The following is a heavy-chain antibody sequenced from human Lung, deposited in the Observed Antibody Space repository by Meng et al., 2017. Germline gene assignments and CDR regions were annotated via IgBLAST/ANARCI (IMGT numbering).Heavy chain of an antibody. Sequence: QGQLQQWGAGLLKPSEPLSLTCFVSGGSFSDYYWSWIRQPPGKGLEWIGEINHSGSTNYNPSLESRATISVDTSQNNLSLKLSSVTAADSAVYYCARGPTTMAHDFDYWGQGTLVTVSS. J-gene: IGHJ4*02. D-gene: IGHD4-11*01. CDR1: GGSFSDYY. CDR3: ARGPTTMAHDFDY. V-gene: IGHV4-34*01. CDR2: INHSGST.